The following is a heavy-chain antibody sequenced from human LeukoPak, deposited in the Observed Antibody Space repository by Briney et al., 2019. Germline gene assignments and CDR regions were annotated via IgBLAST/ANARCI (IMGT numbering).Heavy chain of an antibody. CDR2: INSDESST. D-gene: IGHD6-13*01. J-gene: IGHJ4*02. CDR1: GFTFSSYW. CDR3: ARLGIITAAGSNDY. Sequence: GGSLRLSCAASGFTFSSYWMHWVRQAPGKGLVWVSRINSDESSTSYADSVTGRFTISRDNAKNTLYLQMNSLRAEDTAVYYCARLGIITAAGSNDYWGQGTLVTVSS. V-gene: IGHV3-74*01.